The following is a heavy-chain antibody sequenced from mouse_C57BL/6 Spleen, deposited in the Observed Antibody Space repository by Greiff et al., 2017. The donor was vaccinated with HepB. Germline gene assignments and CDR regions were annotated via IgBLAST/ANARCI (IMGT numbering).Heavy chain of an antibody. Sequence: EVMLVESGGGLVKPGGSLKLSCAASGFTFSDYGMHWVRQAPEKGLEWVAYISSGSSTIYYADTVKGRFTISRDNAKNTLFLQMTSLRSEDTAMYYCARNYYGSSGRYWYFDVWGTGTTVTVSS. CDR1: GFTFSDYG. CDR2: ISSGSSTI. CDR3: ARNYYGSSGRYWYFDV. D-gene: IGHD1-1*01. V-gene: IGHV5-17*01. J-gene: IGHJ1*03.